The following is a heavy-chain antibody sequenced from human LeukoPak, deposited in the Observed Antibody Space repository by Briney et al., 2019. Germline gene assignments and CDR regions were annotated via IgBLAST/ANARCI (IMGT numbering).Heavy chain of an antibody. CDR2: ISGGGGST. V-gene: IGHV3-23*01. D-gene: IGHD1-26*01. Sequence: GGSLRLSCAASGFTFTSYSRNWVGQAQGKGREGVSTISGGGGSTYYADSVKGRFTISRDNSKNTLYLQVNSLRAEDTAVYYCAKGGKWDVTPFDYWGQGTLVTVSS. CDR1: GFTFTSYS. J-gene: IGHJ4*02. CDR3: AKGGKWDVTPFDY.